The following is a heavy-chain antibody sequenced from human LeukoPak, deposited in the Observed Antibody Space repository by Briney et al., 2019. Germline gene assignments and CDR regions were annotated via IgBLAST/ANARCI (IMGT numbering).Heavy chain of an antibody. J-gene: IGHJ4*02. CDR3: ARDLLGNSGSYLRHPNGPPFDY. D-gene: IGHD1-26*01. CDR2: INSDGSST. CDR1: GFTFSSYW. V-gene: IGHV3-74*01. Sequence: GGSLRLSCAASGFTFSSYWMHWVRQAPGKGLVWVSRINSDGSSTSYADSVKGRFTVSRDNAKNTLYLQMNSLRAEDTAVYYCARDLLGNSGSYLRHPNGPPFDYWGQGTLVTVSS.